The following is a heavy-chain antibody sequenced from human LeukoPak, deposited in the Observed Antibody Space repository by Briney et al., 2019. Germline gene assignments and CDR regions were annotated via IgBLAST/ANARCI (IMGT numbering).Heavy chain of an antibody. CDR1: GGSIRSYY. CDR3: ARDRYSGSYVDY. V-gene: IGHV4-4*07. J-gene: IGHJ4*02. Sequence: SETLSLTCTVSGGSIRSYYWSWIRQPAGKGLEWLGRIDSSGSTNYNPPLKSRVTISVDTSKNQFSLRLSSVTAADTAVYYCARDRYSGSYVDYWGQGTLVTVSS. CDR2: IDSSGST. D-gene: IGHD1-26*01.